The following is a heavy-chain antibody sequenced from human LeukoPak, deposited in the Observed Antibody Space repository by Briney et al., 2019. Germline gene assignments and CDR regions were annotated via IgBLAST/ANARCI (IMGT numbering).Heavy chain of an antibody. CDR3: ARVGPMVRGVISEFDY. CDR1: GGSISSYY. D-gene: IGHD3-10*01. V-gene: IGHV4-59*01. J-gene: IGHJ4*02. Sequence: PSETLSLTCTVSGGSISSYYWSWLRQPPGKGLEWIGYIYYSGSTNYNPSLKSRVTISVDTSKNQFSLKRSSVTAADTGVYYCARVGPMVRGVISEFDYWGQGTLVTVSS. CDR2: IYYSGST.